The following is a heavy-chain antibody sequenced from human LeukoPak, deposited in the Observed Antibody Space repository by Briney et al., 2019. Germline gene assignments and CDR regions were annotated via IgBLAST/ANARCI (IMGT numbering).Heavy chain of an antibody. CDR3: ARHGGSPDWFDP. J-gene: IGHJ5*02. Sequence: SETLSLTCTVSGGSISTSHYWIWIRQPPGKGLEWIGSIFHRGSTYYNPSLRSRVTISIDTSKNQFSLKLNSVTAADTAVYYCARHGGSPDWFDPWGQGTLVTVSS. V-gene: IGHV4-39*01. CDR1: GGSISTSHY. CDR2: IFHRGST. D-gene: IGHD6-19*01.